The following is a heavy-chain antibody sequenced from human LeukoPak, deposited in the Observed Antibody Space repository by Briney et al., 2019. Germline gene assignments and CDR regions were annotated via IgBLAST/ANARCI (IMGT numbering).Heavy chain of an antibody. CDR1: GFTVSSTY. Sequence: GGSLRLSCAASGFTVSSTYMSWVRQAPGKGREGVSVIYIGGSTFYADSVKGRFTISRDTSTNTLYLQMNSLRGEDTAVYYCASQRAISRSAYGLDVWGQGTTVTVYS. CDR3: ASQRAISRSAYGLDV. J-gene: IGHJ6*01. D-gene: IGHD6-13*01. CDR2: IYIGGST. V-gene: IGHV3-66*02.